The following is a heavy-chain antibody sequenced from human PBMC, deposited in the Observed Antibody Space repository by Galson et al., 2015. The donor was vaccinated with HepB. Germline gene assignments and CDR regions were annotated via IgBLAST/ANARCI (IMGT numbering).Heavy chain of an antibody. CDR1: GFTFSSYS. Sequence: SLRLSCAASGFTFSSYSMNWVRQAPGKGLERVSYISSSSSTIYYADSVKGRFTISRDNAKNSLYLQMNSLRAEDTVVYYCAREGLASYMVRGVRDYNWFDPWGQGTLVTVSS. CDR2: ISSSSSTI. D-gene: IGHD3-10*01. V-gene: IGHV3-48*04. J-gene: IGHJ5*02. CDR3: AREGLASYMVRGVRDYNWFDP.